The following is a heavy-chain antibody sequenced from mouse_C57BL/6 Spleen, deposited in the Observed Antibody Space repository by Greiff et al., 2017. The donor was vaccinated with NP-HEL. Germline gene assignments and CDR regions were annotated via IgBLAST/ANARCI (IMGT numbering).Heavy chain of an antibody. J-gene: IGHJ4*01. V-gene: IGHV1-26*01. CDR2: INPNNGGT. D-gene: IGHD1-1*01. CDR3: ARGITTVVADYYAMDY. CDR1: GYTFTDYY. Sequence: VQLQQSGPELVKPGASVKISCKASGYTFTDYYMNWVKQSHGKSLEWIGDINPNNGGTSYNQKFKGKATLTVDKSSSTAYMELRSLTSEDSAVYYCARGITTVVADYYAMDYWGQGTSVTVSS.